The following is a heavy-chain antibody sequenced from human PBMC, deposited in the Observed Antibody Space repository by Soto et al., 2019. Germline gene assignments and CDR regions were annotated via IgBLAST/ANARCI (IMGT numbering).Heavy chain of an antibody. Sequence: TLCLPCTVSGCSMSDGYYWTWIRQHPGKGLEWIGSISASGSTSYNPSLKSRLTVSVDKSKNQFSLNLRSVTAADTAVYYCARRDRSGFSYWLDTWGQGTLVTVSS. CDR1: GCSMSDGYY. CDR3: ARRDRSGFSYWLDT. CDR2: ISASGST. D-gene: IGHD3-22*01. V-gene: IGHV4-31*03. J-gene: IGHJ5*02.